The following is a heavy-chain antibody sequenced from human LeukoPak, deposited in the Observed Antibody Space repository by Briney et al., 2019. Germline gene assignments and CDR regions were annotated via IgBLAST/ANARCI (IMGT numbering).Heavy chain of an antibody. J-gene: IGHJ4*02. Sequence: GGSLRLSCAAPGFDLSTHAMHWIRQAPGRGPEWVAGISYDGSDKYYTDSVKGRFTISRDNSKNTLYLQMNSLRAEDSAVYYCSRGGYYYDSSEDYWGQGTLVTVSS. CDR1: GFDLSTHA. CDR3: SRGGYYYDSSEDY. CDR2: ISYDGSDK. V-gene: IGHV3-30-3*01. D-gene: IGHD3-22*01.